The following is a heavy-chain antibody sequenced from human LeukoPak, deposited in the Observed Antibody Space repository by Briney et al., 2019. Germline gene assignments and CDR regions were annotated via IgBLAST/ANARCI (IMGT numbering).Heavy chain of an antibody. D-gene: IGHD6-19*01. Sequence: SGGSLRLSCAASGFTFSTYAMTWVRQAPGKGLEWVSAISASGGSPYYANSVKGRFTISRDNSKNTLYLQMNNLRAEDTALYFCAKGTTVALLKWFDPWGQGTRVTVSS. J-gene: IGHJ5*02. V-gene: IGHV3-23*01. CDR3: AKGTTVALLKWFDP. CDR2: ISASGGSP. CDR1: GFTFSTYA.